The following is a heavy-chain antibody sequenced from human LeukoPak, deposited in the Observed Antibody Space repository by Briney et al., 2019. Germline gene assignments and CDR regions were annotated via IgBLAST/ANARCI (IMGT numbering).Heavy chain of an antibody. J-gene: IGHJ5*02. D-gene: IGHD6-19*01. CDR1: GYTFTSYA. CDR2: INPNSGGT. CDR3: ASEYRSGWSDYNWFDP. V-gene: IGHV1-2*02. Sequence: GASVKVSCKASGYTFTSYAMHWVRQAPGQRLEWMGWINPNSGGTSYAQKFQGRVTMTRDTSISTDYMELSSLRSEDTAVYYCASEYRSGWSDYNWFDPWGQGTLVTVSS.